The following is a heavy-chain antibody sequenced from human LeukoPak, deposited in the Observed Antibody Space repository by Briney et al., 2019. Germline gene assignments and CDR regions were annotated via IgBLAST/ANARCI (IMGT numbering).Heavy chain of an antibody. CDR1: GFTFSSYS. CDR2: ISSSSSYI. Sequence: GGSLRLSCAASGFTFSSYSMNWVRQAPGEGLEWVSSISSSSSYIYYADSVKGRFTISRDNAKNSMYLQMNSLSTEDTDVSYCARDLLGVPAAKDYWWRGRMVTVSS. J-gene: IGHJ4*02. D-gene: IGHD2-2*01. V-gene: IGHV3-21*01. CDR3: ARDLLGVPAAKDY.